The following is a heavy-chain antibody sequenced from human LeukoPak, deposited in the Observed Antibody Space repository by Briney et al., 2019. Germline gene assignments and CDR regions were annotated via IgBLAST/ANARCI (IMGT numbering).Heavy chain of an antibody. CDR2: IYYSGST. J-gene: IGHJ6*03. CDR3: ARTAYCSGGSCYWGYYYYYMDV. Sequence: SETLSLTCTVSGGSISSYYWSWIRQPPGKGLEWIGYIYYSGSTNYNPSLKSRVTISVDTSKNQFSLKLSSVTAADTAAYYCARTAYCSGGSCYWGYYYYYMDVWGKGTTVTVSS. V-gene: IGHV4-59*01. CDR1: GGSISSYY. D-gene: IGHD2-15*01.